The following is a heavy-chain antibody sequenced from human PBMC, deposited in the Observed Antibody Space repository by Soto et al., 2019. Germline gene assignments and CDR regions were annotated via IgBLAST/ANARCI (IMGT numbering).Heavy chain of an antibody. CDR3: ARREDGDYGDFLYYFDY. J-gene: IGHJ4*02. Sequence: SETLSLTCTVSGGSISSSSYYWGWIRQPPGKGLEWVGSIYYSGSTYYNPSLKSRVTISVDTSKNQFSLKLSSVTAADTAVYYCARREDGDYGDFLYYFDYWGQGTLVTV. D-gene: IGHD4-17*01. CDR1: GGSISSSSYY. V-gene: IGHV4-39*01. CDR2: IYYSGST.